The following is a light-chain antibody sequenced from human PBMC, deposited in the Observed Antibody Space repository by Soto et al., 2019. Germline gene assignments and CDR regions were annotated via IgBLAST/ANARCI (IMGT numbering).Light chain of an antibody. CDR3: QQYGSPPLT. J-gene: IGKJ4*01. Sequence: DIVLTQSPATLSLSLGERATITCRASQSVSSYLAWYQQKPGQAPRLLIYDASSRATGIPARFSGSGSGTDFTLTITSLEPEDFAVYYCQQYGSPPLTFGGGTKVDIK. CDR2: DAS. V-gene: IGKV3-11*01. CDR1: QSVSSY.